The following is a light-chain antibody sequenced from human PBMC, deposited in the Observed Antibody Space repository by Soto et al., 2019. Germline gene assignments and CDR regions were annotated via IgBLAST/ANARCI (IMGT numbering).Light chain of an antibody. J-gene: IGKJ1*01. CDR1: QSVSSY. Sequence: EILMTQSPATLSLSPGERATLSCRASQSVSSYLAWYQQKPGQAPRLLIYDASNRATGIPARFSGSGSGTDFPPTISRLAPEDFAVYYCQQSSNCPPAFGQGTKVDIK. CDR3: QQSSNCPPA. V-gene: IGKV3-11*01. CDR2: DAS.